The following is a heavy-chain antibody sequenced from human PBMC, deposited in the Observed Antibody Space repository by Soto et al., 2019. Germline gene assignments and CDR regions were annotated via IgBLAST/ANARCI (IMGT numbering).Heavy chain of an antibody. CDR1: GGTFSSYA. Sequence: SVKVSCKASGGTFSSYAISWVRQAPGQGLEWMGGIIPIFGTANYAQKFQGRVTITADESTSTAYMELSSLRCEDTAVYYCARAVGTTDPFDYWSQGTLVTVSS. J-gene: IGHJ4*02. CDR3: ARAVGTTDPFDY. D-gene: IGHD4-4*01. V-gene: IGHV1-69*13. CDR2: IIPIFGTA.